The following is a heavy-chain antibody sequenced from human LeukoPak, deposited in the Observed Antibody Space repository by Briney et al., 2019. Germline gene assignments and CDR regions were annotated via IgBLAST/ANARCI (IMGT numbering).Heavy chain of an antibody. V-gene: IGHV1/OR15-1*02. CDR1: GYIFTDYY. CDR3: ARDARGDDAFDI. CDR2: INPNSGGT. Sequence: ASVKVSCKASGYIFTDYYMHWVRQAPGQELGWMGRINPNSGGTNYAQKFQGRVTMTRDTSISTAYTELSSLRSEDTATYYCARDARGDDAFDIWGQGTMVTVSS. D-gene: IGHD3-10*01. J-gene: IGHJ3*02.